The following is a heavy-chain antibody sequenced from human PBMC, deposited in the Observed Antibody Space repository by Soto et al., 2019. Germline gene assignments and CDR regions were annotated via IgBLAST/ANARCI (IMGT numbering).Heavy chain of an antibody. CDR2: IKSKTDGGTT. D-gene: IGHD4-17*01. CDR1: GFTFSNAW. V-gene: IGHV3-15*01. J-gene: IGHJ3*02. CDR3: TSPRAVTRDAFDI. Sequence: GGSLRLSCAASGFTFSNAWMSWVRQAPGKGLEWVGRIKSKTDGGTTDYAAPVKGRFTISRDDSKNTLYLQMNSLKTEDTAVYYCTSPRAVTRDAFDIWGQGTMVTVSS.